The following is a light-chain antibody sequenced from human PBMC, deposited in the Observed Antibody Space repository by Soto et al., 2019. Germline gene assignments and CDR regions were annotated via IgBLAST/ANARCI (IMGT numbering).Light chain of an antibody. CDR2: DLI. CDR1: SSDIGGYNF. CDR3: SSYTGSSTVV. V-gene: IGLV2-14*01. Sequence: QSALTQPASVSGSPGQSITISCTETSSDIGGYNFVSWYQQHPGKAPKLMIYDLINRPSVVSNRFSASKSGNTASLTISGLQAEDEADYYCSSYTGSSTVVFGGGTKLTVL. J-gene: IGLJ2*01.